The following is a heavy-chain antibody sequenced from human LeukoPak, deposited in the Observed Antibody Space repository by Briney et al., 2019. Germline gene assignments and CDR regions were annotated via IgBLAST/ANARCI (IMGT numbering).Heavy chain of an antibody. CDR3: ARDPGEAGTTFIYYYYRGMDV. V-gene: IGHV4-39*02. CDR2: IYYSGST. Sequence: SETLSLTCTVSGGSISSSSYYWGWIRQPPGKGLEWIGSIYYSGSTYYNPSLKSRVTISVDTSKNQFSLKLSSVTAADTAVYYCARDPGEAGTTFIYYYYRGMDVWGQGTTVTVSS. J-gene: IGHJ6*02. D-gene: IGHD1-1*01. CDR1: GGSISSSSYY.